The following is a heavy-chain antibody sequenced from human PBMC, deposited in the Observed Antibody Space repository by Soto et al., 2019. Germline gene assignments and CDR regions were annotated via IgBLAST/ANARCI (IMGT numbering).Heavy chain of an antibody. Sequence: EVQLVESGGGLVQPGGSLRLSCEASGFTFSSNGMNWVRQAPGKGLEWVSVISIGSSTINYADSVRGRFTISRDNAKNSLYLQMNSLRDEDTAVYYCATDWGVYDSDIRTHIPHLDSWGQGTLVTVSS. CDR1: GFTFSSNG. D-gene: IGHD3-22*01. CDR3: ATDWGVYDSDIRTHIPHLDS. CDR2: ISIGSSTI. J-gene: IGHJ4*02. V-gene: IGHV3-48*02.